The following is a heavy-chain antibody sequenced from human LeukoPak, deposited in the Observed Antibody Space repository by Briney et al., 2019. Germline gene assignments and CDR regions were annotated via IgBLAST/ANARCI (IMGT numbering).Heavy chain of an antibody. D-gene: IGHD3-10*01. CDR3: AKDVLLWFGEFAYFDY. V-gene: IGHV3-23*01. J-gene: IGHJ4*02. Sequence: GGSLRLSCAASGFTFSRYSVNWVRQAPGKGLDWISGVDGSGAYTYYSDSVKGRFTISRDDSKNTLYLLMDSLRAEDTAVYYCAKDVLLWFGEFAYFDYWGQGTLVTVSS. CDR1: GFTFSRYS. CDR2: VDGSGAYT.